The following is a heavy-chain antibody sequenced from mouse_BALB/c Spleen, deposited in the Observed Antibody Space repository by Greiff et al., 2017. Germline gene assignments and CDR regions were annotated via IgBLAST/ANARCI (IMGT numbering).Heavy chain of an antibody. D-gene: IGHD2-1*01. CDR2: INPGSGGT. Sequence: VQLQQSGAELVRPGTSVKISCKASGYAFTNYWLGWVKQRPGHGLEWIGVINPGSGGTNYNEKFKGKATLTADKSSSTAYMQLSSLTSDDSAVYFCARAGGNYYDIDYWGQGTTLTVSS. J-gene: IGHJ2*01. V-gene: IGHV1-54*01. CDR3: ARAGGNYYDIDY. CDR1: GYAFTNYW.